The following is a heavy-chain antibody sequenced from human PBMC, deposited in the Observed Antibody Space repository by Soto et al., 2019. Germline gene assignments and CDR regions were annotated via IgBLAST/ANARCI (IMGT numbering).Heavy chain of an antibody. CDR1: GYTFTSYA. CDR3: ARDYDYYDSSEGSFAY. CDR2: INAGNGNT. J-gene: IGHJ4*02. D-gene: IGHD3-22*01. V-gene: IGHV1-3*01. Sequence: QVQLVQSGAEVKKPGASVKVSCKASGYTFTSYAMHWVRQAPGQRLEWMGWINAGNGNTKYSQKFQGRVTITRDTSASTAYMELSSLRSEDTAVYYCARDYDYYDSSEGSFAYWGQGTLVTVSS.